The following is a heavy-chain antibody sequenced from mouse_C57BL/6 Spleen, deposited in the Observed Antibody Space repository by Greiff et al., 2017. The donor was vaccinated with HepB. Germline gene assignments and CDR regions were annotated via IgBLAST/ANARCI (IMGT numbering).Heavy chain of an antibody. CDR2: IWSGGST. V-gene: IGHV2-4*01. CDR1: GFSLTSYG. Sequence: VQLQESGPGLVQPSQSLSITCTVSGFSLTSYGVHWVRQPPGKGLEWLGVIWSGGSTDYNAAFISRLSISKDNSKSQVFFKMNSLQADDTAIYYCAKDAGGSSPHWYFDVWGTGTTVTVSS. D-gene: IGHD1-1*01. CDR3: AKDAGGSSPHWYFDV. J-gene: IGHJ1*03.